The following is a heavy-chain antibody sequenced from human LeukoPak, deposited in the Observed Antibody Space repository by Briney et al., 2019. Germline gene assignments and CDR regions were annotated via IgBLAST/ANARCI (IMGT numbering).Heavy chain of an antibody. CDR1: GISFSDYY. V-gene: IGHV3-71*01. J-gene: IGHJ4*02. CDR3: ARDSPFDY. CDR2: IRSKASGGTT. Sequence: GGSLRLSCAASGISFSDYYMSWIRQAPGKGLEWVGFIRSKASGGTTQYAASVKGRFTISRDDSKSIAYLQMNSLKTGDTAVYYCARDSPFDYWGQGTLVTVSS.